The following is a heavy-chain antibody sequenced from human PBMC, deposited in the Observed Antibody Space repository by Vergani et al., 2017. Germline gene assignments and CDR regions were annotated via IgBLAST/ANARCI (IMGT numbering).Heavy chain of an antibody. CDR3: TRGVEVPTSRPPATWFDP. J-gene: IGHJ5*02. D-gene: IGHD2-2*01. V-gene: IGHV1-2*02. Sequence: VRLLQSGAEVKKPGASVKVSCKTSGYSFSGYYIHWVRQAPGQGLEWMGWINPRTGSTNFTQKFQGRLTMASETSIRTAYMELNGLTFDDTAVYYCTRGVEVPTSRPPATWFDPWGQGTLVSVAS. CDR1: GYSFSGYY. CDR2: INPRTGST.